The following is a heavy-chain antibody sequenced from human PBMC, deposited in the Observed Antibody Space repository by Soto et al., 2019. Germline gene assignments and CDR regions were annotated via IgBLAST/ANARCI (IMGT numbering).Heavy chain of an antibody. CDR1: GGSVSSESHY. V-gene: IGHV4-61*01. J-gene: IGHJ6*02. Sequence: SETLSLTCTVSGGSVSSESHYWSWIRQTPGKGLEWIGYIYYTGSTNYNPSLKGRVTMSVDTSRDQVSLRLRSVTRADTAVYYYARDQYDFRSGSYYYAMEVWGQGTKVTVSS. CDR3: ARDQYDFRSGSYYYAMEV. D-gene: IGHD3-3*01. CDR2: IYYTGST.